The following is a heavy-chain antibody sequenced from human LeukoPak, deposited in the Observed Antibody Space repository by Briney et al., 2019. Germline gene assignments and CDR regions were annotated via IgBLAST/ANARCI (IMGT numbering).Heavy chain of an antibody. CDR3: AKDEASGYGLGVGYYYYMDV. CDR2: ISGIGDDT. J-gene: IGHJ6*03. V-gene: IGHV3-23*01. CDR1: GFTFSSYA. D-gene: IGHD5-12*01. Sequence: GGSLRLSCAASGFTFSSYAMSWVRQAPGKGLEWVSTISGIGDDTYYADSVKGRFTISRDNSKNTPYLQMNSLRAEDTAVYYCAKDEASGYGLGVGYYYYMDVWGKGTTVTVSS.